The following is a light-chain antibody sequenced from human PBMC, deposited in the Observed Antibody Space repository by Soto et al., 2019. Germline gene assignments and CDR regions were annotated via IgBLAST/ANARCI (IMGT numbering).Light chain of an antibody. CDR3: QQYYDWPIT. Sequence: EIVLTHAPSTLSVSPGERATLFFRASQGISSLLAWYQQKPGQAPRLLIYAASTRAAGIPARFSGSGSGTDFTLTISSLQSEDFAIYYCQQYYDWPITFGQGTRLEL. J-gene: IGKJ5*01. V-gene: IGKV3-15*01. CDR2: AAS. CDR1: QGISSL.